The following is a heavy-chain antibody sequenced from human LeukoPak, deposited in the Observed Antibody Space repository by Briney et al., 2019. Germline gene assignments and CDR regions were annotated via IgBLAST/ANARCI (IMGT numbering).Heavy chain of an antibody. Sequence: ASVKVSCKASGYTFTGYYMHWVRQAPGQGLEWMGWMNPNSGNTGYAQKFQGRVTITRNTSISTAYMELSSLRSEDTAVYYCARSWSEYYYYYMDVWGKGTTVTVSS. CDR3: ARSWSEYYYYYMDV. V-gene: IGHV1-8*03. CDR1: GYTFTGYY. CDR2: MNPNSGNT. J-gene: IGHJ6*03.